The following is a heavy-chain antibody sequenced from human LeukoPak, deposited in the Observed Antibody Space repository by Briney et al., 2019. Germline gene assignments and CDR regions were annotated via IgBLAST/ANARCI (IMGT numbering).Heavy chain of an antibody. D-gene: IGHD4/OR15-4a*01. J-gene: IGHJ4*02. CDR3: AKAFSSAYDYGPTDS. CDR2: IKTDGSRT. V-gene: IGHV3-74*01. CDR1: GFTFSNYW. Sequence: GGSLRLSCVASGFTFSNYWMHWVRQAPGKGLVWVSRIKTDGSRTNYADSVKGRFTISRDNAKNTVYLEMNSPRAEDTAVYYCAKAFSSAYDYGPTDSWGQGTLVTVSS.